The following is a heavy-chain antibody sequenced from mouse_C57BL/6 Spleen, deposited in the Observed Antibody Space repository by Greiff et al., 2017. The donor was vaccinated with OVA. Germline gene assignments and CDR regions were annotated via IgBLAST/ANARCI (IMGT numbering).Heavy chain of an antibody. CDR3: ARRAPSPSAGFAY. Sequence: VKLMESGPGILQSSQTLSLTCSFSGFSLSTSGMGVSWIRQPSGKGLEWLVHTYWDDDKRYNPSLKSRITISKDTSRNQVFLKITSVDTADTATYYCARRAPSPSAGFAYWGQGTLVTVSA. V-gene: IGHV8-12*01. CDR2: TYWDDDK. J-gene: IGHJ3*01. CDR1: GFSLSTSGMG.